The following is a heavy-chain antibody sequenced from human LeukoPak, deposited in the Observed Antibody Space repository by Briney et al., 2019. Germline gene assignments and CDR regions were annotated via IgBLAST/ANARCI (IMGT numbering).Heavy chain of an antibody. CDR2: IIPIFGTA. D-gene: IGHD3-9*01. Sequence: GASVKVSCKASGGTFSSYAISWVRQAPGQGLEWMGGIIPIFGTANYAQKFQGRVTMTRNTSISTGYMELSSLRSEDTAVYYCARLPYYDLLTGYFRRSRRFWFDPWGQGTLVTVSS. CDR3: ARLPYYDLLTGYFRRSRRFWFDP. J-gene: IGHJ5*02. CDR1: GGTFSSYA. V-gene: IGHV1-69*05.